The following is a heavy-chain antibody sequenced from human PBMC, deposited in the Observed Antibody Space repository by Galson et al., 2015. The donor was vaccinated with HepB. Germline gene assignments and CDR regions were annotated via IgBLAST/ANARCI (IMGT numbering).Heavy chain of an antibody. D-gene: IGHD3-10*01. CDR1: GFNFNTYG. CDR3: ARGGMDV. V-gene: IGHV3-33*01. Sequence: SLRLSCATSGFNFNTYGMHWVRQAPGKGLEWVAVIWYDGSNRYYADSVKGRFTISRDNSRTTLYLQMNSLRADDTAVYYCARGGMDVWGKGTTVIVSS. CDR2: IWYDGSNR. J-gene: IGHJ6*04.